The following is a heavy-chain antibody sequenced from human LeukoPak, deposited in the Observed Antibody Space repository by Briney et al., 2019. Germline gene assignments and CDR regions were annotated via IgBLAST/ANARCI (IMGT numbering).Heavy chain of an antibody. J-gene: IGHJ6*03. CDR1: GFTLRSYV. Sequence: GGSLRLSCVASGFTLRSYVMNWVRQASGKGLEWVSYISGGSSFTYYVDSVKGRFTISRDNAKNSLYLQMNSLRAEDTAVYYCARGCSGGSCYSDYYYYYMDVWGKGTTVTIS. V-gene: IGHV3-21*01. CDR2: ISGGSSFT. CDR3: ARGCSGGSCYSDYYYYYMDV. D-gene: IGHD2-15*01.